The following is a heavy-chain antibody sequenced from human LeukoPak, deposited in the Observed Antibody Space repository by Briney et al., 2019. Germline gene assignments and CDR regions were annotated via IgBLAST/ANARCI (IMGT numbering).Heavy chain of an antibody. D-gene: IGHD3-10*01. Sequence: PGGSLRLSCAASGSIFSNYAMTWVRQAPGKGLEWVSDISDSGANTYYVDSAKGRFTISRDNSKNTLYLQMKFLRADDTAIYYCARVERSSRVHYFDYWGQGALVTVSS. V-gene: IGHV3-23*01. CDR2: ISDSGANT. CDR1: GSIFSNYA. CDR3: ARVERSSRVHYFDY. J-gene: IGHJ4*02.